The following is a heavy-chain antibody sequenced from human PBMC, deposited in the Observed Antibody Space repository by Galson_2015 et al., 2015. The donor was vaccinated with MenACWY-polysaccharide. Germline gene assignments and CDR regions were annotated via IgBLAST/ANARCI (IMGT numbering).Heavy chain of an antibody. CDR3: AKERTTVDI. CDR2: ISGRGGST. Sequence: SLRLSCAASGFTFSSYGVSWVRQAPGKGLERVSGISGRGGSTYYADSVKGRFTISRDNSKNTLYLQMNSLRADDTAVYYCAKERTTVDIWGQGTMVTVSS. J-gene: IGHJ3*02. D-gene: IGHD4-17*01. V-gene: IGHV3-23*01. CDR1: GFTFSSYG.